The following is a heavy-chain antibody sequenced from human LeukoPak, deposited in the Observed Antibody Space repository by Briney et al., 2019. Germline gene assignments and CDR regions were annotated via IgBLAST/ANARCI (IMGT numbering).Heavy chain of an antibody. CDR2: TTSSGSTN. J-gene: IGHJ5*02. D-gene: IGHD1-1*01. CDR3: ARETLELDA. V-gene: IGHV3-48*03. CDR1: GFTFSNYE. Sequence: GGSLRLSCAASGFTFSNYEMNWVRQAQGKGLEWISYTTSSGSTNYYADSVKGRFTISRDNAKSSLYLQMHSLRAEDTAVYYCARETLELDAWGQGTLVTVSS.